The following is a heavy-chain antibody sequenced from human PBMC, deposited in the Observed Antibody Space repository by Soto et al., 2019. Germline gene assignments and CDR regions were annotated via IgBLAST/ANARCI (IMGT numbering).Heavy chain of an antibody. CDR3: ARQYCSGGSCYLGGMDV. Sequence: QVQLVQSGAEVKKPGSSVKVSCKASGGTFSSYTISWVRQAPGQGLEWMGRIIPILGIANYAQKFQGRVTITADQSTSTAYMELSRLRSEDTDVYYCARQYCSGGSCYLGGMDVWGQGTTVTVSS. CDR1: GGTFSSYT. V-gene: IGHV1-69*02. D-gene: IGHD2-15*01. J-gene: IGHJ6*02. CDR2: IIPILGIA.